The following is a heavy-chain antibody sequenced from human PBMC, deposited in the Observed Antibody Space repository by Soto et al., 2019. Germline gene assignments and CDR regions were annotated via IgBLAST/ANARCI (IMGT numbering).Heavy chain of an antibody. CDR1: GVIFSSYW. V-gene: IGHV3-74*01. CDR2: INSDGSST. Sequence: EVQLVESGGGLVQPGGSLRLSCAASGVIFSSYWMHWVRQAPGKGLVWVSRINSDGSSTSYADSVKGRFTISRDNAKTTLSLQMNRLRAEDTAVYYCARLGDYGSGVGYDYWGQGTLVTVSS. J-gene: IGHJ4*02. D-gene: IGHD3-10*01. CDR3: ARLGDYGSGVGYDY.